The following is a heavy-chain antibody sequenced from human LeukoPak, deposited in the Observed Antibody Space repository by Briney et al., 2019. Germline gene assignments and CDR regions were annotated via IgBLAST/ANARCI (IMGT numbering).Heavy chain of an antibody. V-gene: IGHV4-59*03. CDR3: ASRSGDY. Sequence: KPSETLSLTCTVSGGSISGYYWSWIRQPPGKGLEWIGFIYSSGSTNYNPSLKSRVTMSGDTSKNQFSLRLSSVTAADTAVYYCASRSGDYWGQGTLVTVSS. CDR1: GGSISGYY. CDR2: IYSSGST. D-gene: IGHD1-14*01. J-gene: IGHJ4*02.